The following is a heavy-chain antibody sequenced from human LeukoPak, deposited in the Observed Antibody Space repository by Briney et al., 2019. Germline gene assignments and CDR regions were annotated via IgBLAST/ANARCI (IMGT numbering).Heavy chain of an antibody. D-gene: IGHD6-19*01. Sequence: GGSLRLSCAASGFTFSSYAMHWVRQAPGKGLEWVSAISGSGGSTYYADSVKGRFTISRDNSKNTLYLQMNSLRAEDTAVYYCAKAIYSSGWYMGYFDYWGQGTLVTVSS. CDR3: AKAIYSSGWYMGYFDY. V-gene: IGHV3-23*01. CDR1: GFTFSSYA. J-gene: IGHJ4*02. CDR2: ISGSGGST.